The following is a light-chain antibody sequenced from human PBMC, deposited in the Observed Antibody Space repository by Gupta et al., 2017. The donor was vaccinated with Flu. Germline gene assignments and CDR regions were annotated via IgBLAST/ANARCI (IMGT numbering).Light chain of an antibody. CDR3: QQLNSYPLT. V-gene: IGKV1-9*01. J-gene: IGKJ3*01. CDR1: QGIDSY. CDR2: LAS. Sequence: GDRVTITGRASQGIDSYLAWYQQKPGEAPNLRIFLASTLQSGVSSRFSGSGSGTDFTRTIDSLQPEDFATYYCQQLNSYPLTFGPGTTVDIK.